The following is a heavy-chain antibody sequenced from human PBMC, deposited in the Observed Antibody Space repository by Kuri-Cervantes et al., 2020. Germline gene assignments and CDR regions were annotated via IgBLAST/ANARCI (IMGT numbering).Heavy chain of an antibody. D-gene: IGHD6-19*01. Sequence: GESLKISCAASGFTFNNAWMTWVRQAPGKGLEWVGRIKSKNDGGTTAYGEPVKGRFTISRDDSKNTHYLQMDSLKTEDTAVYYCVTVTGKWLATHYYDYWGQGSLVTVSS. CDR3: VTVTGKWLATHYYDY. V-gene: IGHV3-15*01. CDR2: IKSKNDGGTT. J-gene: IGHJ4*02. CDR1: GFTFNNAW.